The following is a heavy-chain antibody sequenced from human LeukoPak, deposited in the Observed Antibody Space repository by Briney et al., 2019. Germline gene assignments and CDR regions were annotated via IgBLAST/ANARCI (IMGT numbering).Heavy chain of an antibody. CDR1: GYSFSDYW. CDR3: ARHSLKYYYGSGGDYQYYYYYMDV. Sequence: GEPLKVSCKASGYSFSDYWIGWVRHMPGKGLEWMGIIYPGDSDTRYSPSFQGQVTISADKSISTAYLQWSSLKASDTAMYYCARHSLKYYYGSGGDYQYYYYYMDVWGKGTTVTVSS. J-gene: IGHJ6*03. V-gene: IGHV5-51*01. CDR2: IYPGDSDT. D-gene: IGHD3-10*01.